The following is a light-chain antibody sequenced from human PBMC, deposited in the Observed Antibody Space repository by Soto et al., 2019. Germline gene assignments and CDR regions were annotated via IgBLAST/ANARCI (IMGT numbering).Light chain of an antibody. J-gene: IGKJ2*03. CDR1: QSVSTTY. CDR3: EQYGNSQPYS. CDR2: ATS. Sequence: EIVLTQSPGSLSLSPREGATLSCRASQSVSTTYLAWYQLKPGQAPRLVIYATSSRAAGIPDRFRGSGSWTEFPLTISSLEHEDVGVYVCEQYGNSQPYSSGQGTKLEI. V-gene: IGKV3-20*01.